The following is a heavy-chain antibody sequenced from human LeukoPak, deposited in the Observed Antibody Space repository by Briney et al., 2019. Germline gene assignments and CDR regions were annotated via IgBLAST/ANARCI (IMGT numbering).Heavy chain of an antibody. V-gene: IGHV1-3*01. CDR2: ISAGNDNT. J-gene: IGHJ4*02. Sequence: ASVKVSCKASGYTFTTYTIHWVRQAPGQRLEWMGWISAGNDNTKYSQKFQDRVTITRDTSASTAYMELSSLRSEDTAVYYCASSRGYDVGGYFDYWGQGTLVTVSS. CDR3: ASSRGYDVGGYFDY. CDR1: GYTFTTYT. D-gene: IGHD5-12*01.